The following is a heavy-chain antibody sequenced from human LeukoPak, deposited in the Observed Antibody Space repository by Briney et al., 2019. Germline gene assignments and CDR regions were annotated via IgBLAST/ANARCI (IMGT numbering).Heavy chain of an antibody. CDR1: GGSMSPYH. V-gene: IGHV4-34*01. Sequence: PSETLSLTCTVSGGSMSPYHWGWIRQPPGKGLEWIGEINHSGSTNYNPSLKSRVTISVDTSKNQFSLKLSSVTAADTAVYYCARGGDRYYFDYWGQGTLVTVSS. D-gene: IGHD4-17*01. CDR2: INHSGST. J-gene: IGHJ4*02. CDR3: ARGGDRYYFDY.